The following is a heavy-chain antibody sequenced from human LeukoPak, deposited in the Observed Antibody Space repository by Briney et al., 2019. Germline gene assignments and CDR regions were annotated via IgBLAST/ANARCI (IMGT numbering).Heavy chain of an antibody. V-gene: IGHV3-30*02. CDR2: IRYDGSNK. D-gene: IGHD3-10*01. Sequence: PGGSLRLSCAASGFTFSTYGMHWVRQAPGKGLEWVAFIRYDGSNKCYADSVKGRFTISRDNSKNTLYLQMNSLRAEDTAVYYCAKDSALLWFGELFGWGQGTLVTVSS. J-gene: IGHJ4*02. CDR1: GFTFSTYG. CDR3: AKDSALLWFGELFG.